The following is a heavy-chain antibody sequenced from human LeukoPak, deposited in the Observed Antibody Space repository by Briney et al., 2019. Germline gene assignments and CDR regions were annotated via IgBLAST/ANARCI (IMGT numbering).Heavy chain of an antibody. CDR3: ATKVSDDRSGSYFYGMDV. CDR1: GYTLTELS. V-gene: IGHV1-24*01. D-gene: IGHD3-22*01. J-gene: IGHJ6*02. Sequence: ASVNVSCTVSGYTLTELSMHWVRQAPGKGLEWMGGFDTEDGETIYAQRFPGRVTMTEATSKDTAYMELRSLRSEDTAVYYCATKVSDDRSGSYFYGMDVWGQGTTVAVSS. CDR2: FDTEDGET.